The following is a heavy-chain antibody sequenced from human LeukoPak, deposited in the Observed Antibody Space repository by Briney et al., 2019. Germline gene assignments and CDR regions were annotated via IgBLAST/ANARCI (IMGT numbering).Heavy chain of an antibody. Sequence: ASMKVSCKASGYTFSAYHVHWVRQAPGQGPEWMVWINPKNGDTKYAQKFQGRVTMTGDTSITTAYMDLSRLRFDDTAVYYCAILRLSTGLWCSFDVWGRGTLVTVSS. CDR1: GYTFSAYH. CDR2: INPKNGDT. CDR3: AILRLSTGLWCSFDV. J-gene: IGHJ2*01. D-gene: IGHD2-21*01. V-gene: IGHV1-2*02.